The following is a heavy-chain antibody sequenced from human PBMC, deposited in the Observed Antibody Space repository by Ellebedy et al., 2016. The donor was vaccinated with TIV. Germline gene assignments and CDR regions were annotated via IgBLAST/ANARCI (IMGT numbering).Heavy chain of an antibody. CDR2: ITWNGNNV. CDR3: AKDSRGYSYGSLDY. CDR1: GFTFDDYA. D-gene: IGHD5-18*01. J-gene: IGHJ4*02. V-gene: IGHV3-9*03. Sequence: SLKISCAASGFTFDDYAMHWVRQVPGRGLEWVSNITWNGNNVAYADSVKGRFTISRDNAKNSLYLQMNSLRADDMALYYCAKDSRGYSYGSLDYWGQGTLVAVSS.